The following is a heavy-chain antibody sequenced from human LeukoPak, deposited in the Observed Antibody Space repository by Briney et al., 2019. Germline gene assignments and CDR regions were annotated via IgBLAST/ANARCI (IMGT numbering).Heavy chain of an antibody. CDR3: ARDATVPYGMDV. Sequence: GGSLRLSCAASGFTFSAYYISWIRQAPGKGLEWVSYISSSGSTIYYADSVKGRFTISRDNAKNSLYLQMNSLRAEDTAVYYCARDATVPYGMDVWGQGTTVTVSS. D-gene: IGHD4-11*01. CDR2: ISSSGSTI. J-gene: IGHJ6*02. CDR1: GFTFSAYY. V-gene: IGHV3-11*01.